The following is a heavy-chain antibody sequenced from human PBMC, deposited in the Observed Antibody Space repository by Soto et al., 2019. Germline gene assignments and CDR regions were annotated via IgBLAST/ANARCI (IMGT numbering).Heavy chain of an antibody. CDR2: FDPEDGET. V-gene: IGHV1-24*01. CDR3: ATVVPAGTTLGWFDP. CDR1: GYTLTELS. J-gene: IGHJ5*02. Sequence: GASVKVSCKVSGYTLTELSMHWVRQAPGKGLEWMGGFDPEDGETIYAQKFQGRVTMTEDTSTDTAYMELSSLRSEDTAVYYYATVVPAGTTLGWFDPWGQGTLVTVSS. D-gene: IGHD2-2*01.